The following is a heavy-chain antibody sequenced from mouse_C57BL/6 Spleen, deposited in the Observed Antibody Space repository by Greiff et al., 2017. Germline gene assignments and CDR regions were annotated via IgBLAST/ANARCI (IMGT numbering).Heavy chain of an antibody. CDR1: GFSLTSYG. V-gene: IGHV2-5*01. J-gene: IGHJ2*01. CDR2: IWRGGGT. D-gene: IGHD4-1*02. Sequence: VQVVESGPGLVQPSQSLSITCTVSGFSLTSYGVHWVRQSPGKGLEWLGVIWRGGGTDYNAAFMSSLSITKDNSKSQVFFKMNSLQADDTAIYYCASSTGPYYVDYWGQGTTLTVSS. CDR3: ASSTGPYYVDY.